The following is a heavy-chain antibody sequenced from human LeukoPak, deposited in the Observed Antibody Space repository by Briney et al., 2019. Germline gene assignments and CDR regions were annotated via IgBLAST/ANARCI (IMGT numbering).Heavy chain of an antibody. J-gene: IGHJ5*02. V-gene: IGHV3-23*01. D-gene: IGHD3-3*01. CDR1: GFTFSSYA. CDR2: ISGSGGST. CDR3: AKGGVRFGVVTENWFDP. Sequence: GGSLRLSCAASGFTFSSYAMSWVRQAPGKGLEWVSAISGSGGSTYYADSVKGRFTISRDNSKNTLYLQMNSLRAEDKAVYYCAKGGVRFGVVTENWFDPWGQGTLVTVSS.